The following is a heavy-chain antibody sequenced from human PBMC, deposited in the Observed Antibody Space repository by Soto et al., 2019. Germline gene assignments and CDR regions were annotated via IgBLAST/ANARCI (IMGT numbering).Heavy chain of an antibody. Sequence: PGGSLRLSCAASGFTFSSYSMNWVRQAPGKGLEWVSSISGSGNYTHYADFLRGRFTISRDNAKNTLYLQMNALRVEDTAVYYCTRGPRSTSTGTGAFWGQGTLVTVSS. CDR3: TRGPRSTSTGTGAF. J-gene: IGHJ4*02. V-gene: IGHV3-21*01. CDR1: GFTFSSYS. CDR2: ISGSGNYT. D-gene: IGHD1-1*01.